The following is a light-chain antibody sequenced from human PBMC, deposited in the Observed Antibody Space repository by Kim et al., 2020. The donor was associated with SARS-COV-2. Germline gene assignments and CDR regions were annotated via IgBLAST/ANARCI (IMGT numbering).Light chain of an antibody. V-gene: IGKV3D-7*01. Sequence: PGERVTLSCRASQSVSSSYLTWYQQKPGQAPRLLIYGASPRATGIPARFSGSGSGTDFTLTISSLQPEDFAVYYCQQDYNLLTFGGGTKVEI. CDR3: QQDYNLLT. J-gene: IGKJ4*01. CDR2: GAS. CDR1: QSVSSSY.